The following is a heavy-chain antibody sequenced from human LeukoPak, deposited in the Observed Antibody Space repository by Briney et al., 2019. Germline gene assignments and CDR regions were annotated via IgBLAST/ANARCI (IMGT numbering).Heavy chain of an antibody. CDR1: GFTFSDYY. D-gene: IGHD1-26*01. CDR2: ISSSSSTI. Sequence: GGSLRLSCLVSGFTFSDYYLSWIRQAPGEGLEWVSYISSSSSTIYYADSVKGRFTISRDNAKNSLYLQMNSLRDEDTAVYYCARAARGSYYVHGYWGQGTLVTVSS. V-gene: IGHV3-11*04. CDR3: ARAARGSYYVHGY. J-gene: IGHJ4*02.